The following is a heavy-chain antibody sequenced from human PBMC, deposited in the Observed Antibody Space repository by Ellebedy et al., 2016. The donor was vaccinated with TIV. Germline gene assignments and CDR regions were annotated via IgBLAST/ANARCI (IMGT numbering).Heavy chain of an antibody. V-gene: IGHV3-74*01. D-gene: IGHD2-21*02. CDR1: EFTFSYYA. CDR2: INGDGGFT. Sequence: GESLKISCAASEFTFSYYAMHWIRQAPGKGLVWLSRINGDGGFTSHADFVKGRFTISRDNAKNTLYLQMNSLKAGDTAMYYCSTLSDTGYWGHGTLVTVSS. CDR3: STLSDTGY. J-gene: IGHJ4*01.